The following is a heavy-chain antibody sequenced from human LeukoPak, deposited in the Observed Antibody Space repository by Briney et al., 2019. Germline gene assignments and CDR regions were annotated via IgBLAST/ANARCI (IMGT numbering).Heavy chain of an antibody. D-gene: IGHD3-10*01. CDR3: SRKRWFGELFLFDY. CDR2: IYLSGST. V-gene: IGHV4-38-2*01. CDR1: GYSNISGYY. J-gene: IGHJ4*02. Sequence: SSETLSLTCALSGYSNISGYYWGWIRQPPGQGLEWIGSIYLSGSTYYNPSLKSRVTMSVDTSKNQFSLKLSYVTAADTAVYYCSRKRWFGELFLFDYWGQGTLVTVSS.